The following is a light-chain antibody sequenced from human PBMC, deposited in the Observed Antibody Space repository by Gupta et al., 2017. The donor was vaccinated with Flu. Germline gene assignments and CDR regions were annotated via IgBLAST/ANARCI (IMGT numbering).Light chain of an antibody. CDR3: QQSDSTPVT. CDR1: QTISNY. CDR2: AAS. V-gene: IGKV1-39*01. Sequence: DIQMTQSPSSLSASVGDRVTITCRASQTISNYLHWYQQKPGKAPKLLIYAASSSESGVPSRFSGSGSGTXFTLTIXRLQPEDFATYYCQQSDSTPVTFGXGTTLEMK. J-gene: IGKJ2*01.